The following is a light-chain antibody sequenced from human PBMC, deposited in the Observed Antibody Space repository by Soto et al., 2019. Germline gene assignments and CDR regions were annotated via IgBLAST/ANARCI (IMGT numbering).Light chain of an antibody. CDR3: QQYNIWWT. CDR1: QSVDSN. CDR2: GAS. Sequence: EILMTQSPATLSVSPGERATLSCRASQSVDSNLAWYQQKPGQAPRLLIYGASTRATGISARFSGSGSGTEFTLTISSLQSEDFGVSYCQQYNIWWTIGQGTKVDIK. V-gene: IGKV3-15*01. J-gene: IGKJ1*01.